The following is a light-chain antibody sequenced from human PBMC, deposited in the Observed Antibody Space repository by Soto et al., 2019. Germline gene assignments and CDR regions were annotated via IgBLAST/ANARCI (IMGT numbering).Light chain of an antibody. CDR3: QPYLSSSAY. CDR2: GAS. V-gene: IGKV3-20*01. J-gene: IGKJ4*01. Sequence: EIALMHAPCTLTLSPGERATLFCMASQSLSSTYVAWYQQRPGQAPRLLIFGASNRATGIPDRFRGSGSGTDSTLTISRLEPGDFALYYCQPYLSSSAYFGGRTQLDIK. CDR1: QSLSSTY.